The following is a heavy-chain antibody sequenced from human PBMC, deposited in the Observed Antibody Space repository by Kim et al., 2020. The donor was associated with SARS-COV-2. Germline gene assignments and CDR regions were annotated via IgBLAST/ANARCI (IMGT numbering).Heavy chain of an antibody. CDR1: GGSFSGYY. Sequence: SETLSLTCAVYGGSFSGYYWSWIRQPPGKGLEWIGEINHSGSTNYNPSLKSRVTISVDTSKNQFSLKLSSVTAADTAVYYCASALAVAFPRIWGQGTLVTVSS. V-gene: IGHV4-34*01. D-gene: IGHD6-19*01. J-gene: IGHJ4*02. CDR3: ASALAVAFPRI. CDR2: INHSGST.